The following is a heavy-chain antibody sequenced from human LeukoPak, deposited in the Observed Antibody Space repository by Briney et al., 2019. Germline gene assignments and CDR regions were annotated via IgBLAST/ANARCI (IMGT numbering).Heavy chain of an antibody. CDR2: IDDSGNT. CDR1: GGSISSRSYY. CDR3: ARHTTGYCSGGTCPYYFDY. D-gene: IGHD2-15*01. V-gene: IGHV4-61*01. Sequence: SETLSLTCTASGGSISSRSYYWSWIRQPPGKGLDWIAYIDDSGNTRYSPSLKSRVTLSVDTSKNQVSLRLSSVTADTAVYYCARHTTGYCSGGTCPYYFDYWGQGTLVTVSS. J-gene: IGHJ4*02.